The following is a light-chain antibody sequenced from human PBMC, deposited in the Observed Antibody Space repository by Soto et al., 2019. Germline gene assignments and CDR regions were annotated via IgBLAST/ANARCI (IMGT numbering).Light chain of an antibody. J-gene: IGKJ1*01. CDR2: KAS. CDR1: QSVNSW. V-gene: IGKV1-5*03. Sequence: DVPMTQSPSTLSASVGDRVTITCRASQSVNSWRAWYQQKPGKVPKLLIYKASSLETGVPSRFSGDGSGTEFTLTIGSLQPDDFASYYCQQYNSYPRTFGQGTKVEI. CDR3: QQYNSYPRT.